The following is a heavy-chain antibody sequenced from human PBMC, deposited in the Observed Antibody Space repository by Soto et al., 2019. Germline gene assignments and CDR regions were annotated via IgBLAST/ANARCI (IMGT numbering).Heavy chain of an antibody. CDR2: IRSKAYGGTT. CDR1: GFTFGDYA. Sequence: LRLSCTASGFTFGDYAMSWFRQAPGKGLEWVGFIRSKAYGGTTEYAASVKGRFTISRDDSKSIAYLQMNSLKTEDTAVYYCTRNPRYSSRWYSYYYYYGMDVWGQGTTVTVSS. V-gene: IGHV3-49*03. CDR3: TRNPRYSSRWYSYYYYYGMDV. D-gene: IGHD6-13*01. J-gene: IGHJ6*02.